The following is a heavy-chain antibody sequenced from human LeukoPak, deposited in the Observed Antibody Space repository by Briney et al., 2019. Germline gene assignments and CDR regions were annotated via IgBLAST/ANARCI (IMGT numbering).Heavy chain of an antibody. CDR1: GGSISSYY. CDR3: ARDYPDYADAFDI. CDR2: IYYSGST. J-gene: IGHJ3*02. Sequence: SETLSLTCTVSGGSISSYYWSWIRQPPGKGLEWIEYIYYSGSTNYNPSLKSRVTILVDTSKNQLSLKLSSVTAADTAVYYCARDYPDYADAFDIWGQGTMVTVSS. V-gene: IGHV4-59*01. D-gene: IGHD4-17*01.